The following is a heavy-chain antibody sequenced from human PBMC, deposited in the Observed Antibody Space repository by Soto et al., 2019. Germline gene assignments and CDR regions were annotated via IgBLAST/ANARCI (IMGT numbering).Heavy chain of an antibody. D-gene: IGHD6-25*01. CDR3: ARHFGSGHYYYGMDV. CDR2: IDPFDSII. CDR1: GYSFTSYW. V-gene: IGHV5-10-1*01. Sequence: PGESLKISCEASGYSFTSYWITWVRQIPRKGLEWMGRIDPFDSIIHYSPSFEGHVTFSVDKSISTAFLQWSSLKASDSAMYFCARHFGSGHYYYGMDVWGQGTTVTVSS. J-gene: IGHJ6*02.